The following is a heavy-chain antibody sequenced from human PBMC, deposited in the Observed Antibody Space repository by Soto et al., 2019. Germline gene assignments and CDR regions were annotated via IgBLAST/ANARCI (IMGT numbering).Heavy chain of an antibody. D-gene: IGHD6-13*01. CDR3: ARQSSNWYNDNWFDP. V-gene: IGHV4-39*01. CDR1: GGSISSSSYY. J-gene: IGHJ5*02. CDR2: IYYSGST. Sequence: PSETLSLTCTVSGGSISSSSYYWGWIRQPPGKGLEWIGSIYYSGSTYYNPSLKSRVTISEDTSKNQFSLKLTSVTAADTAVYYCARQSSNWYNDNWFDPWGQGTLVTVSS.